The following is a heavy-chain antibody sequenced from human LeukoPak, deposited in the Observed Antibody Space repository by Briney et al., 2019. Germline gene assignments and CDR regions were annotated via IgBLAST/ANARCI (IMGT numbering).Heavy chain of an antibody. D-gene: IGHD3-3*01. J-gene: IGHJ6*03. V-gene: IGHV3-7*01. CDR2: IKQDGSEK. CDR1: GFTFSSYW. Sequence: QSGGSLRLSCAASGFTFSSYWMSWVRQAPGKGLEWVANIKQDGSEKYYVDSVKGRFTISRDNAKNSLYLQMNSLRAEDTAVYYCASHQYYDFWSGYYTPPGYYYMDVWGKGTTVTVSS. CDR3: ASHQYYDFWSGYYTPPGYYYMDV.